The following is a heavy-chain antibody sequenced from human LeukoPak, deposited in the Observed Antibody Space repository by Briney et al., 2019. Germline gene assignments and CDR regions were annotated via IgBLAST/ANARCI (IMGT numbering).Heavy chain of an antibody. CDR3: ARDYGGNTFRYYYYMDV. J-gene: IGHJ6*03. Sequence: ASVKVSCKASGYTFTGYYMYWVRQAPGQGLEWMGWINPNSGGTNYTQKLQGRVTMTTDTSTSTAYMELRSLRSDDTAVYYCARDYGGNTFRYYYYMDVWGKGTTVTVSS. CDR1: GYTFTGYY. CDR2: INPNSGGT. V-gene: IGHV1-2*02. D-gene: IGHD4-23*01.